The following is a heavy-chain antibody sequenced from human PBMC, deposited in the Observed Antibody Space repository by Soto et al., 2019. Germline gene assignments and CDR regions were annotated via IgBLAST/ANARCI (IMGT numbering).Heavy chain of an antibody. Sequence: QVQLVQSGTEVKKPGASVKVSCKAPGYRFTHYVIHWVRQAPGQRLEWMGWIGAGDGKTYYSQNFQGRVTITKDTSASTAYMELSSLISEDTAVYYCVRDYASDSGVHLDFWGQGTLVTVSS. CDR3: VRDYASDSGVHLDF. J-gene: IGHJ4*02. V-gene: IGHV1-3*01. CDR1: GYRFTHYV. CDR2: IGAGDGKT. D-gene: IGHD3-22*01.